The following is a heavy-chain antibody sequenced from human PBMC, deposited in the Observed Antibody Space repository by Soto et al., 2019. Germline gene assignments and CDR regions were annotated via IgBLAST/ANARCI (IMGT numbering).Heavy chain of an antibody. CDR2: ISYDGSNK. D-gene: IGHD1-1*01. J-gene: IGHJ4*02. CDR1: GFTFSSYG. CDR3: ATDPPGVLDLAY. V-gene: IGHV3-30*03. Sequence: GGSLRLSCAASGFTFSSYGMHWVRQAPGKGLEWVAVISYDGSNKYYADSVKGRFTISRDNSKNTLYLQMNSLRAEDTAVYYCATDPPGVLDLAYWGQGPRVPV.